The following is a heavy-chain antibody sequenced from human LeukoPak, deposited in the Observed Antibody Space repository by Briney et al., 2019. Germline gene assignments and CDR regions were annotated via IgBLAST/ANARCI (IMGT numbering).Heavy chain of an antibody. CDR3: AKVMDSYSSGWYQNPYYFDY. CDR1: GFTFSSYA. D-gene: IGHD6-13*01. Sequence: GGSLRLSCAASGFTFSSYAMSWVRQAPGKGLEWVSAISGSGGSTYYADSVKGRFTISRDNSKNTLYLQMNSLRAEDTAVYYCAKVMDSYSSGWYQNPYYFDYWGQGTLVTVSS. CDR2: ISGSGGST. J-gene: IGHJ4*02. V-gene: IGHV3-23*01.